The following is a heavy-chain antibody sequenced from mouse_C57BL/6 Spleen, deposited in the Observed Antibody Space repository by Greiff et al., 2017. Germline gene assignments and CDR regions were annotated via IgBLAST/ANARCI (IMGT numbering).Heavy chain of an antibody. J-gene: IGHJ4*01. CDR3: AREDGSSYDYAMDY. D-gene: IGHD1-1*01. Sequence: VQLQQSGPELVKPGASVKISCKASGYAFSSSWMNWVKQRPGKGLEWIGRIYPGDGDTNDNGKFKGKATLTAYKSSSTAYMQLSSLTSEDSAVYFCAREDGSSYDYAMDYWGQGTSVTVSS. CDR2: IYPGDGDT. V-gene: IGHV1-82*01. CDR1: GYAFSSSW.